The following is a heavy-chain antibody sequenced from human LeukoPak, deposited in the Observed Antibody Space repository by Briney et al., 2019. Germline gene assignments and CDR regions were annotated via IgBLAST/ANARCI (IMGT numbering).Heavy chain of an antibody. J-gene: IGHJ4*02. CDR3: AKDRVDTAMVTRSFDY. Sequence: PGGSLRLSCAASGLTFSSYGMHWVRQAPGKGLEWVAFIRYDGSNKYYADSVKGRFTISRDNSKNTLYLRMNSLRAEDTAVYYCAKDRVDTAMVTRSFDYWGQGTLVTVSS. D-gene: IGHD5-18*01. V-gene: IGHV3-30*02. CDR1: GLTFSSYG. CDR2: IRYDGSNK.